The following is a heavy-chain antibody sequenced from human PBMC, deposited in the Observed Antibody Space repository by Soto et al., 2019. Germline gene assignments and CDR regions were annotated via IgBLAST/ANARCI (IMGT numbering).Heavy chain of an antibody. D-gene: IGHD3-22*01. CDR2: LSSHGGIT. CDR3: ARTPTGYYDSSGYYDV. CDR1: GFAFSTYA. Sequence: GGSLRLSCAASGFAFSTYAMTWVRQAPGGGLEWVSSLSSHGGITYHADSVKGRFTISRDNSKNTLYLQINSLRVEDTAVYYCARTPTGYYDSSGYYDVWGQGTMVTVSS. J-gene: IGHJ3*01. V-gene: IGHV3-23*01.